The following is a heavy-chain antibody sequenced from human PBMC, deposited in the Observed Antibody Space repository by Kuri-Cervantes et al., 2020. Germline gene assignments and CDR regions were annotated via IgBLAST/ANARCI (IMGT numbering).Heavy chain of an antibody. CDR3: AREGAGANYYYFMDV. J-gene: IGHJ6*03. D-gene: IGHD1-26*01. V-gene: IGHV3-53*01. Sequence: GESLKISCAASGFTVSSNYMSWVRQAPGKGLEWVSVIYSGGSTYYADSVKGRFTISRHNSKNTLYLQMNSLGAEDTAVYYCAREGAGANYYYFMDVWGKGTTVTVSS. CDR2: IYSGGST. CDR1: GFTVSSNY.